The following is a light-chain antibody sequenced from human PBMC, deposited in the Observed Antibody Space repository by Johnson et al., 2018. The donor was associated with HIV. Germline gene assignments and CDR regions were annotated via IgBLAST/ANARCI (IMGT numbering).Light chain of an antibody. CDR2: ESN. V-gene: IGLV1-51*02. Sequence: QSVLTQPPSVSAAPGQKVDISCSGSSSNIGDNYVSWYQHLPGTAPKLLIYESNKRPSGIPDRFSGSKSGTSATLGITGLQTGDEADYYCGTWDSSLSAAGGFGTGTKVTVL. CDR1: SSNIGDNY. J-gene: IGLJ1*01. CDR3: GTWDSSLSAAGG.